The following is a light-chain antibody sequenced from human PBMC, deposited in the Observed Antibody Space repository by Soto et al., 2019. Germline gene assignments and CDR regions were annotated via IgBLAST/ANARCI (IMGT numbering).Light chain of an antibody. V-gene: IGKV3-11*01. J-gene: IGKJ5*01. CDR2: DAY. CDR3: QQRHMWPIT. CDR1: QSVSSY. Sequence: ILLTQSPATLSMSPGARANLSGRASQSVSSYLACYQQKPGQAPRLIIYDAYNRATGITHRFSGSGSGTDFTLTISRIAPEDSAVYYCQQRHMWPITFGQGTRLEI.